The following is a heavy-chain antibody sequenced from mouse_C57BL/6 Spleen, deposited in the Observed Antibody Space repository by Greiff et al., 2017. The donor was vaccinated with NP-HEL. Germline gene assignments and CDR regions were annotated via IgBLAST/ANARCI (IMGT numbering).Heavy chain of an antibody. J-gene: IGHJ1*03. CDR3: ARNSPFYYGNWYFDV. CDR1: GYTFTDYY. V-gene: IGHV1-84*01. CDR2: IYPGSGNT. D-gene: IGHD2-1*01. Sequence: VQVVESGPELVKPGASVKISCKASGYTFTDYYINWVKQRPGQGLEWIGWIYPGSGNTKYNEKFKGKATLTVDTSSSTAYMQLSSLTSEDSAVYFCARNSPFYYGNWYFDVWGTGTTVTVSS.